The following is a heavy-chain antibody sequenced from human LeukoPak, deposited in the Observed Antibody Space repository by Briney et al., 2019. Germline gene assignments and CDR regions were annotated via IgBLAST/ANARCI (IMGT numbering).Heavy chain of an antibody. V-gene: IGHV3-23*01. CDR2: ISVSGGST. CDR3: AKKSLSYCSDY. J-gene: IGHJ4*02. D-gene: IGHD3-10*01. CDR1: GFTFNSYA. Sequence: GGSLTLSCAASGFTFNSYAMSWVRQAPGKGLEWVPSISVSGGSTYYADYVKGRFTISRDNSKNTLYLQMNSLRAEDTAVYYCAKKSLSYCSDYWGQGTLVTVSS.